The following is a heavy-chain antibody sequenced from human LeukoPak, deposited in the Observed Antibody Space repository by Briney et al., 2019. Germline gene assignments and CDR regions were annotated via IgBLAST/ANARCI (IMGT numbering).Heavy chain of an antibody. J-gene: IGHJ4*02. D-gene: IGHD2-8*01. CDR2: ISGSGSST. V-gene: IGHV3-23*01. CDR1: GFTFSSYA. CDR3: AKAGTSRYCTNGVCYIARLVDY. Sequence: GGSLRLSCAASGFTFSSYAMSWVRQAPGKGLEWVSAISGSGSSTYYADSVKGRFTISRDNSKNTLYLQMNSLRAEDTAVYYCAKAGTSRYCTNGVCYIARLVDYWGQGTLVTVSS.